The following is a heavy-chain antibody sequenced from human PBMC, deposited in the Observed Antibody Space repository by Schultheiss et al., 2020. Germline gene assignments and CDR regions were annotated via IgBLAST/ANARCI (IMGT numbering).Heavy chain of an antibody. CDR3: ASEQQLEGDYYYYYGMDV. V-gene: IGHV3-49*04. J-gene: IGHJ6*02. CDR1: GFTFDDYA. CDR2: IRSKAYGGTT. Sequence: SLRLSFAASGFTFDDYAMHWVRQAPGKGLEWVGFIRSKAYGGTTEYAASVKGRFTISRDNAKNSLYLQMNSLRAEDTAVYYCASEQQLEGDYYYYYGMDVWGQGTTVTVSS. D-gene: IGHD6-13*01.